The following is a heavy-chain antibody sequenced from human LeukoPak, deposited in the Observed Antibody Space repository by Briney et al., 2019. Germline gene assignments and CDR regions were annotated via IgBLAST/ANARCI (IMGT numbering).Heavy chain of an antibody. Sequence: SETLSLTCTVSGGSISSYYWSWNRRPPGKGLEWIGYIYYSGSTNYNPSLKSRVTISVDTSKNQFSLKLSSVTAADTAVYYCARTYDYYFDYWGQGTLVTVSS. CDR3: ARTYDYYFDY. J-gene: IGHJ4*02. D-gene: IGHD5-12*01. CDR1: GGSISSYY. V-gene: IGHV4-59*01. CDR2: IYYSGST.